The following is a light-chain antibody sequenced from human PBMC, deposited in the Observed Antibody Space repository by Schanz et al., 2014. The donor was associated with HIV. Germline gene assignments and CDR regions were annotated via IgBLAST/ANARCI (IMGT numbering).Light chain of an antibody. CDR2: DAS. Sequence: TQSPATLSVSPGERATLSCRASQSVSANLAWYQQKPGQAPRLLIYDASSRATGIPDRFSGSGSGTDFTLTISSLEPEDFAVYYCQQRTNWLTFGGGTKVEIK. J-gene: IGKJ4*01. V-gene: IGKV3-11*01. CDR1: QSVSAN. CDR3: QQRTNWLT.